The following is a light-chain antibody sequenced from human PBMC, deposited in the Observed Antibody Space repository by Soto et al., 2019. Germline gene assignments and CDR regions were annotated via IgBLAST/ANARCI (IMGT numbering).Light chain of an antibody. CDR2: RDS. CDR1: NIGTRN. V-gene: IGLV3-9*01. J-gene: IGLJ3*02. CDR3: HVWDSSTAV. Sequence: SYELTQPLSVSVPLGQTASITRGGNNIGTRNVHWYQQKPGQAPVLVVYRDSNRPSGIPERFSGSNSGNTATLTISRAQAGDEADYYCHVWDSSTAVFGGGTKLTVL.